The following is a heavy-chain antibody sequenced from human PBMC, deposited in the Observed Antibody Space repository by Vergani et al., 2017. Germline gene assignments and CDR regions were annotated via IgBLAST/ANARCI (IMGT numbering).Heavy chain of an antibody. V-gene: IGHV3-30*02. D-gene: IGHD2-15*01. J-gene: IGHJ4*02. CDR1: GFKFSQFG. CDR2: IRSDESRR. CDR3: AKEGGGYCSGGTCYPEY. Sequence: QVQLVESGGGVVQPGTSLRLSCEASGFKFSQFGMHWVRQAPGKGLEWVASIRSDESRRNYGDSMEGPFTISRDNSKNTLYLQMKSLRPEDTAVYYCAKEGGGYCSGGTCYPEYWGQGTLVIVSS.